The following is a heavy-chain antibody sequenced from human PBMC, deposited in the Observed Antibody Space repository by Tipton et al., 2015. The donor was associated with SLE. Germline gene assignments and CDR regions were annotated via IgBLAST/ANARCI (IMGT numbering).Heavy chain of an antibody. CDR2: INHNGIT. V-gene: IGHV4-34*01. CDR3: ARELMVVRGLSRRDAFDI. J-gene: IGHJ3*02. D-gene: IGHD3-10*01. CDR1: GGSFSGYY. Sequence: TLSLTCALYGGSFSGYYWTWIRQFPGKGLEWIGEINHNGITNYNPSVKSRVTISIDTSKKQFSLTLSSVTAADTAVYYCARELMVVRGLSRRDAFDIWGQGAMVTVSS.